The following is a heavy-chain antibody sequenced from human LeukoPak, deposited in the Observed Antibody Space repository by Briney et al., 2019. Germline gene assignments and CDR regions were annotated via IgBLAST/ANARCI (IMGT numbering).Heavy chain of an antibody. CDR2: ISGGGGST. CDR1: GFTFSSYD. V-gene: IGHV3-23*01. Sequence: PGGCLRLSCAASGFTFSSYDMSWVRQAPGKGLEWVSGISGGGGSTYYVDSVKGRFSISRDNSKNTLYLQMNSLRDEDTAVYYCAKGQGYNYGDSIDYWGQGTLVTVSS. CDR3: AKGQGYNYGDSIDY. J-gene: IGHJ4*02. D-gene: IGHD5-18*01.